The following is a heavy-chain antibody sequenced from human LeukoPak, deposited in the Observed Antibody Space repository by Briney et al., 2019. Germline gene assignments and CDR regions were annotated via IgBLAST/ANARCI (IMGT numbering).Heavy chain of an antibody. CDR3: ARRAVTTRAVDY. Sequence: GRSLRLSCAASGFTFSSYAMHWVRQAPGKGLGWVAVISYDGSNKYYADSVKGRFTISRDNSKNTLYLQMNSLRAEDTAVYYCARRAVTTRAVDYWGQGTLVTVSS. J-gene: IGHJ4*02. D-gene: IGHD4-17*01. CDR1: GFTFSSYA. CDR2: ISYDGSNK. V-gene: IGHV3-30-3*01.